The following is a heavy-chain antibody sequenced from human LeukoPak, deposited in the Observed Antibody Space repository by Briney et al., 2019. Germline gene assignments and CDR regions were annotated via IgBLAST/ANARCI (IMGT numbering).Heavy chain of an antibody. Sequence: GGSLRLSCAASGFSVSSNYMSWVRQAPGKGLEWVSVIYSGGSTYYADSVKGRFTISRDNSKNTLYLQMNSLRAEDTAVYYCARDRRGWAYFDYWGQGTLVTVSS. V-gene: IGHV3-66*01. CDR1: GFSVSSNY. CDR2: IYSGGST. D-gene: IGHD6-19*01. CDR3: ARDRRGWAYFDY. J-gene: IGHJ4*02.